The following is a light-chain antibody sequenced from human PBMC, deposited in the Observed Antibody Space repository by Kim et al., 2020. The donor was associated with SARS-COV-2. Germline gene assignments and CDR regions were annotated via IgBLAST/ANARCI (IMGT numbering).Light chain of an antibody. CDR1: SSTIGAGYD. CDR3: QSYDSSLSGSGV. Sequence: RVTISCTGSSSTIGAGYDVHWYQQLPGTAPKLLIYGNSNRPSGVPDRFSGSKSGTSASLAITGLQAEDEADYYCQSYDSSLSGSGVFGTGTKVTVL. J-gene: IGLJ1*01. V-gene: IGLV1-40*01. CDR2: GNS.